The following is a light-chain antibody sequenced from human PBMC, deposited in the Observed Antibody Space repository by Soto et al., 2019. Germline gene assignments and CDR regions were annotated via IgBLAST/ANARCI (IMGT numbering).Light chain of an antibody. J-gene: IGKJ5*01. Sequence: EIILTQSPGTLSLSPGERATLSCRGSQSLSREFLAWYQQKPGQAPRLLMYQTSSRASGVPDRFSGSGSGTHFTLTISSLQAEDVAVYYCQQYYSTPITFGQGTRLEIK. V-gene: IGKV3-20*01. CDR2: QTS. CDR3: QQYYSTPIT. CDR1: QSLSREF.